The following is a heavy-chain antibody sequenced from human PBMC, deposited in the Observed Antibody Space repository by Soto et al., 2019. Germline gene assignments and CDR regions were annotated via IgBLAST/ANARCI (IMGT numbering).Heavy chain of an antibody. CDR3: ARAGAHYDILTGFYYYYGMDV. CDR2: IQSGGPT. V-gene: IGHV3-53*01. Sequence: GGSLRLSCAASGFTFSNAWINWVRQAPGKGLEWVSLIQSGGPTYYADSVKGRFTISRDNSKNTLYLQMDSLRAEDTAVYYCARAGAHYDILTGFYYYYGMDVWGQGTTVTVSS. J-gene: IGHJ6*02. CDR1: GFTFSNAW. D-gene: IGHD3-9*01.